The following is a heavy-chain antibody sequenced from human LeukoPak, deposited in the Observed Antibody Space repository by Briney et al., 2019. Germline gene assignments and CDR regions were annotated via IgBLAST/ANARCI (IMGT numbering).Heavy chain of an antibody. J-gene: IGHJ5*02. V-gene: IGHV1-69*05. CDR3: ARELSDIVVVVAANGWFDP. D-gene: IGHD2-15*01. CDR1: GYTFTSYY. Sequence: GASVNVSCKASGYTFTSYYMHWVRQAPGQGLEWMGRIIPIFGTANYAQKFQGRVTITTDESTSTAYMELSSLRSEDPAVYYCARELSDIVVVVAANGWFDPWGQGTLATVSS. CDR2: IIPIFGTA.